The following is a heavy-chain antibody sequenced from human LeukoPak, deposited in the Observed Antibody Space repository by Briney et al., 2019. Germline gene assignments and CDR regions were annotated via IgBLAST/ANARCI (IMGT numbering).Heavy chain of an antibody. CDR2: IYSGGST. CDR3: ARVPLWFGELLSFDY. CDR1: GLTVSSNC. D-gene: IGHD3-10*01. V-gene: IGHV3-53*01. J-gene: IGHJ4*02. Sequence: GGSLRLSCAASGLTVSSNCMSWVRQAPGKGLEWVSFIYSGGSTYYTDSVKGRFTISRDNAKNTLYLQMNSLRAEDTAVYYCARVPLWFGELLSFDYWGQGTLVTVSS.